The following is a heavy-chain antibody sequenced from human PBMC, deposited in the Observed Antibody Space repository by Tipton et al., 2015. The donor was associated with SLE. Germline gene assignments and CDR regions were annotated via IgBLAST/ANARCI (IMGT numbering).Heavy chain of an antibody. J-gene: IGHJ4*02. V-gene: IGHV3-7*03. Sequence: GSLRLSCAASGFTFSSYWMSWVRQAPGKGLEWVANIREDGSEKYYVDSVKGRFTISRDNSKNTVSLEMNSLTAEDTAVYYCAKVGDAYNGGFWGQGALVTVSS. CDR2: IREDGSEK. D-gene: IGHD5-24*01. CDR1: GFTFSSYW. CDR3: AKVGDAYNGGF.